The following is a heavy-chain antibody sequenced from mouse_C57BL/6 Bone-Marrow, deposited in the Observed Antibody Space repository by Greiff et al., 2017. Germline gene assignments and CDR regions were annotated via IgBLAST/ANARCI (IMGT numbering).Heavy chain of an antibody. D-gene: IGHD1-1*01. J-gene: IGHJ4*01. CDR3: ASYGSSPYYAMDY. CDR1: GYSFTGYF. CDR2: INPYNGDT. Sequence: EVQLQQSGPELVKPGDSVKISCKASGYSFTGYFMNWVMQSHGKSLEWIGRINPYNGDTFYNQKFKGKATLTVDKSSSTAHMELRSLTSEDSAVYYCASYGSSPYYAMDYWGQGTSVTVSS. V-gene: IGHV1-20*01.